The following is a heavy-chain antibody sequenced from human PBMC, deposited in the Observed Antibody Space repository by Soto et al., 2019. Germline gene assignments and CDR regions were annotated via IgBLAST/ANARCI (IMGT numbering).Heavy chain of an antibody. J-gene: IGHJ4*02. CDR1: GFIVSASY. CDR3: ARYGPGRDYYLEY. Sequence: EVQLVESGGGLVQPGGSLRLSCAASGFIVSASYMSWVRQAPGKGLEWVSVIYSGGSTDYADSVKGRFIISRDDSKNMLYLQINNLRAEDTAVYYCARYGPGRDYYLEYWGQGSLVTVSS. D-gene: IGHD3-10*01. V-gene: IGHV3-66*01. CDR2: IYSGGST.